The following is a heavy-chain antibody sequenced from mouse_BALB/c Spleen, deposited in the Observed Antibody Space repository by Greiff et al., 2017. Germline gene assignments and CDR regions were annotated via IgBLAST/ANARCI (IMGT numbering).Heavy chain of an antibody. D-gene: IGHD2-2*01. CDR3: ARSNGYDLAAWFAY. Sequence: QVHVKQSGPELVRPGVSVKISCKGSGYTFTDYAMHWVKQSHAKSLEWIGVISTYSGNTTYNQMFKGKATVTVDKSSSTAYMEHARLTSEASAIYYGARSNGYDLAAWFAYWGQGTLVTVSA. CDR1: GYTFTDYA. J-gene: IGHJ3*01. CDR2: ISTYSGNT. V-gene: IGHV1-67*01.